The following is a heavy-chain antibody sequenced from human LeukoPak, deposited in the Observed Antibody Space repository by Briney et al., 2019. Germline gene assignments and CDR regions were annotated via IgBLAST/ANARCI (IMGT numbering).Heavy chain of an antibody. J-gene: IGHJ3*02. D-gene: IGHD4-11*01. CDR1: GCSISSYY. CDR2: IYYSGST. V-gene: IGHV4-59*01. CDR3: ARGTYSNYYAFDI. Sequence: SETLSLTCTVSGCSISSYYWSWIRQPPGKGLEWIGYIYYSGSTNYNPSLKSRVTISVDTSKNQFSLKLSSVTAADTAVYYCARGTYSNYYAFDIWGQGTMVTVSS.